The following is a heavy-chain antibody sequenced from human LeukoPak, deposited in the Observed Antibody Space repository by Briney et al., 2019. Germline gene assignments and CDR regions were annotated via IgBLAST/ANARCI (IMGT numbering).Heavy chain of an antibody. J-gene: IGHJ4*02. CDR3: VRVVGNCSSTSCYTYYFDY. D-gene: IGHD2-2*02. Sequence: PSETLSLTCTVSGGSISSYYWSWIRQPAGKGLEWIGRIYTSGSTNYNPSLKSRVTMSVDTSKNQFSLKLSSVTAADTAVYHCVRVVGNCSSTSCYTYYFDYWGQGTLVTVSS. CDR2: IYTSGST. CDR1: GGSISSYY. V-gene: IGHV4-4*07.